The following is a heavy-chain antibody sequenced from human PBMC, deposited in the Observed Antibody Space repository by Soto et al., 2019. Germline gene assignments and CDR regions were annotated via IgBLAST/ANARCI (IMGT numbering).Heavy chain of an antibody. CDR3: AREGALKPFSS. CDR1: GSSIRSYY. J-gene: IGHJ5*02. CDR2: VFYSGST. Sequence: TSETLSLTCTDSGSSIRSYYWSWVRQPPGKGLEWIGYVFYSGSTNYNPSLKSRFTMSVDTSKNEFSLELRSVTAADPAVYYCAREGALKPFSSWRQGALVTVSS. V-gene: IGHV4-59*01.